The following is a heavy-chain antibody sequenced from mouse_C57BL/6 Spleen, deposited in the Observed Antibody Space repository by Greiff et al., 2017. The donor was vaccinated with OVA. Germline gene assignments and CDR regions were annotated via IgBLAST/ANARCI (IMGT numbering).Heavy chain of an antibody. J-gene: IGHJ2*01. Sequence: VQLQQSGAELVKPGASVKLSCTASGYTFTEYTIHWVKQRSGQGLEWIGWFYPGSGSINYNEKFKDKATLTADKSSSTVYMEHSRLTSEDSAVYAGARHADYYGYFDYWGQGTTLTVSS. V-gene: IGHV1-62-2*01. CDR1: GYTFTEYT. CDR3: ARHADYYGYFDY. CDR2: FYPGSGSI. D-gene: IGHD1-1*01.